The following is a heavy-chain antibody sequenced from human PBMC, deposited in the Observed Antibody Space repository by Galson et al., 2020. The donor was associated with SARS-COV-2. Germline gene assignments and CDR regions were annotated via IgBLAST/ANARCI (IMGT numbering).Heavy chain of an antibody. J-gene: IGHJ4*02. CDR2: IYYSGST. CDR1: GGSISSSSYY. D-gene: IGHD3-3*01. Sequence: SETLSLTCTVSGGSISSSSYYWGWIRQPPGKGLEWIGSIYYSGSTYYNPSLKSRVTISVDTSKNQFSLKLSSVTAADTAVYYCARLPQDFWSGYYTFDYWGQGTLVTVSS. V-gene: IGHV4-39*01. CDR3: ARLPQDFWSGYYTFDY.